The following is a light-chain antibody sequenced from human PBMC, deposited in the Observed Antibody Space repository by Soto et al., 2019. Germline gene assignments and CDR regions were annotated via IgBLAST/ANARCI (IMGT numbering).Light chain of an antibody. CDR2: DAS. Sequence: EIVLTQSPATLSLSPGERATLSCRASQSVSSYLAWYQQKPGQAPRLLIYDASNRATGIPARFSGSGSGTVFSLTISSLAPEDFAVYYCQQRSNWPPAFGQGTKLEIK. CDR1: QSVSSY. CDR3: QQRSNWPPA. V-gene: IGKV3-11*01. J-gene: IGKJ2*01.